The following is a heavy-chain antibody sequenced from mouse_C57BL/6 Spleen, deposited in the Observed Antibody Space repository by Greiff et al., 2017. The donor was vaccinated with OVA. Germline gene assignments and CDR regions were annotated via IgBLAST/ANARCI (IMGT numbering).Heavy chain of an antibody. Sequence: QVQLQQSGAELVRPGTSVKVSCKASGYAFTNYLIEWVKQRPGQGLEWIGVINPGRGGTNYNEKFKGKATLTADKSSSTAYMQLSSLTSEDSAVYFCARRDYYDSSHWYFDVWGTGTTVTVSS. CDR1: GYAFTNYL. CDR2: INPGRGGT. V-gene: IGHV1-54*01. J-gene: IGHJ1*03. D-gene: IGHD1-1*01. CDR3: ARRDYYDSSHWYFDV.